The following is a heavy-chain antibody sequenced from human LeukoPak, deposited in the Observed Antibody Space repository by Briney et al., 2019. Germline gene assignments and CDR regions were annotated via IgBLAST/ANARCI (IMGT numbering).Heavy chain of an antibody. CDR1: GFTFSSHG. D-gene: IGHD1-7*01. CDR3: ARAPWDNWNYFHWFDP. V-gene: IGHV3-23*01. Sequence: GGTLRLSCVASGFTFSSHGMNWVRQAPGKGLEWVSGITSGTRTYYADSVKGRFAISRDNSKNTMYLQMNSLRAEDTAVYYCARAPWDNWNYFHWFDPWGQGTLVTVSS. J-gene: IGHJ5*02. CDR2: ITSGTRT.